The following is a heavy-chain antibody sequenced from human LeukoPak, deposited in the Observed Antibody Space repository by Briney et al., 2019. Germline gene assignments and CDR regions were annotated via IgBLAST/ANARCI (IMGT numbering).Heavy chain of an antibody. CDR2: INPNSGGT. CDR3: ARGWPNYYESSGAFDY. V-gene: IGHV1-2*02. Sequence: ASVKVSCKASGYTFTGYYMHWVRQAPGQGLEWMGWINPNSGGTNYAQKFQGRVTMTRDTSISTAYMELSRLRSDDTAVYYCARGWPNYYESSGAFDYWGQGTLVTVSS. J-gene: IGHJ4*02. D-gene: IGHD3-22*01. CDR1: GYTFTGYY.